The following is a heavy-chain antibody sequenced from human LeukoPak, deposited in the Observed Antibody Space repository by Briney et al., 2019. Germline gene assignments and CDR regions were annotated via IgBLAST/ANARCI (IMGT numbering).Heavy chain of an antibody. V-gene: IGHV3-30*18. J-gene: IGHJ4*02. Sequence: GRSLRLSCAASGFTFSSYGMHWVRQAPGKGLEWVAVISYDGSNKYYADSVKGRFTISRDNSKNTLYLQMNSLRAEDTAVYYCAKGYSSSWYVRLWDYWGQGTLVTVSP. CDR2: ISYDGSNK. CDR1: GFTFSSYG. D-gene: IGHD6-13*01. CDR3: AKGYSSSWYVRLWDY.